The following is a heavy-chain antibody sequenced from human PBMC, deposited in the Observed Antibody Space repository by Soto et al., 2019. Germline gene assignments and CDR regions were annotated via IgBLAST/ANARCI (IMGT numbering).Heavy chain of an antibody. D-gene: IGHD6-19*01. CDR3: ARSVSGGHFDY. J-gene: IGHJ4*02. CDR2: INPSGGST. CDR1: GYTFTTNY. Sequence: GASVKVSCKASGYTFTTNYMHWVRQAPGQGLEWMGIINPSGGSTTYAQNFQGRLTMTRDTSTSTVYMELNSLRSEDTAVYYCARSVSGGHFDYWGQGTLVTVSS. V-gene: IGHV1-46*01.